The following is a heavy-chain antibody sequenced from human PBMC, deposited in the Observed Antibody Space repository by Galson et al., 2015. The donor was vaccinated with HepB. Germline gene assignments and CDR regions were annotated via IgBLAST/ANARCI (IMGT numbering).Heavy chain of an antibody. CDR1: GYIFTTNG. J-gene: IGHJ4*02. CDR3: ARDRSHSLDY. Sequence: SVKVSCKASGYIFTTNGISWVRQAPGQGLEWLGWISINSGNTNYVERLQGGVTMTRDTSTSTAYMELRRLTSDDTAVYYCARDRSHSLDYWGQGTLVTVSS. D-gene: IGHD6-6*01. V-gene: IGHV1-18*04. CDR2: ISINSGNT.